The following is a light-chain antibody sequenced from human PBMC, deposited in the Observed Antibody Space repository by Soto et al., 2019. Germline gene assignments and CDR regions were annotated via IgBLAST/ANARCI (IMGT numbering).Light chain of an antibody. V-gene: IGKV1-17*01. CDR3: QQYKYWPPIT. J-gene: IGKJ5*01. Sequence: DIQMTQSPSSLSASVRDRVTMTCRASQDIGINLAWYQQKPGKAPKLLIYAASTLQSGVPSRFSGSGSGTEFTLTISSLKSEDYAVYYCQQYKYWPPITFGQGTRLEIK. CDR1: QDIGIN. CDR2: AAS.